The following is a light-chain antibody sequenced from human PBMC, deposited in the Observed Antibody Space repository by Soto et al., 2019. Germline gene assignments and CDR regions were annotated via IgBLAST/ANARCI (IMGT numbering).Light chain of an antibody. CDR1: QWIHDW. J-gene: IGKJ4*01. V-gene: IGKV1-5*03. Sequence: DIQMIQSPSTLSASVGDRVTITCRASQWIHDWLAWYQQKPGKAPKLLIYGAVNLQRGVPSRFSGNGSGTEFTLNISSLQPDDFATYYCQHYHYNFGGGTKVDFK. CDR3: QHYHYN. CDR2: GAV.